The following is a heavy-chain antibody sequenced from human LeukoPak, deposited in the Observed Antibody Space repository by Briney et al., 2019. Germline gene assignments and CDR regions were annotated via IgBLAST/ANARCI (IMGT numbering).Heavy chain of an antibody. CDR3: ARDSRARGNYFDY. D-gene: IGHD3-10*01. Sequence: SQTLSLTCTVSGGSVSSVTSYWNWIRQPAGMRLEWIGRIYMTGGTNYNPSLKSRVTMSIDTSKNQFSLSLNSVTAADTAVYYCARDSRARGNYFDYWGPGILVTVSS. CDR1: GGSVSSVTSY. V-gene: IGHV4-61*02. CDR2: IYMTGGT. J-gene: IGHJ4*02.